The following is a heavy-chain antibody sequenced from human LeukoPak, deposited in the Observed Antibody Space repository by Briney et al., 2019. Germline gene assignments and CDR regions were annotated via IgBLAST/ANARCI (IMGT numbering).Heavy chain of an antibody. CDR2: MNPNSGNT. V-gene: IGHV1-8*01. Sequence: ASVKVSCKASGGTFTSYDINWVRQATGQGLEWMGWMNPNSGNTGYAQKFQGRVTMTRNTSISTAYMELSSLRSEDTAVYYCARVNGYSYGSLDDYWGQGTLVTVSS. CDR3: ARVNGYSYGSLDDY. D-gene: IGHD5-18*01. J-gene: IGHJ4*02. CDR1: GGTFTSYD.